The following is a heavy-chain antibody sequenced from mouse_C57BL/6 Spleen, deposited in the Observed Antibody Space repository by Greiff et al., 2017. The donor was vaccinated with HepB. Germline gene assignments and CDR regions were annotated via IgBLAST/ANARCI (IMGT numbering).Heavy chain of an antibody. CDR1: GFTFSDYG. J-gene: IGHJ4*01. D-gene: IGHD1-1*01. V-gene: IGHV5-17*01. CDR2: ISSGSSTI. Sequence: EVKLMESGGGLVKPGGSLKLSCAASGFTFSDYGMHWVRQAPEKGLEWVAYISSGSSTIYYADTVKGGFTISRDNAKNTLFLQMTSLRSEDTAMYYCARTRYYGSSYVGDYWGQGTSVTVSS. CDR3: ARTRYYGSSYVGDY.